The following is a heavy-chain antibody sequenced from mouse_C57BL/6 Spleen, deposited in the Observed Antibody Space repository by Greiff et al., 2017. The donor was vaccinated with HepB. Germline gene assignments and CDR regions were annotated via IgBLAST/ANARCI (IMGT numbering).Heavy chain of an antibody. D-gene: IGHD2-3*01. CDR2: INPGSGGT. V-gene: IGHV1-54*01. Sequence: VKLQESGAELVRPGPSVKVSCKASGYAFTNYLLEWVKQRPGQGLEWIGVINPGSGGTNYNEKFKGKATLTADKSSSTAYMQLSSLTSEDSAVYFCAIFYDGYFAYWGQGTLVTVSA. CDR3: AIFYDGYFAY. CDR1: GYAFTNYL. J-gene: IGHJ3*01.